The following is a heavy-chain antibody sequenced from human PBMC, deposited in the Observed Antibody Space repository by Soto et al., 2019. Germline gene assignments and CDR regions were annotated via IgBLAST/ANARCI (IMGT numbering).Heavy chain of an antibody. V-gene: IGHV3-23*01. CDR1: GFTFSSYA. J-gene: IGHJ6*02. CDR3: ARGDRGGSGSPASYYYSGLDV. D-gene: IGHD3-10*01. CDR2: VSAGGDMT. Sequence: DVQLLESGGDLVQPGGSLRLSCAASGFTFSSYAMSWVRQAPGKGLEWVSSVSAGGDMTYYSDSVKGRFTISRDNSNNALFLQMKSLRAEETALYYCARGDRGGSGSPASYYYSGLDVWGQGTTVTVSS.